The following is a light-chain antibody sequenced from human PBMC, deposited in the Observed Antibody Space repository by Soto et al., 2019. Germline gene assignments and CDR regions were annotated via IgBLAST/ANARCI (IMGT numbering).Light chain of an antibody. CDR3: QHSASSSRT. CDR1: QSITTT. V-gene: IGKV3-20*01. CDR2: GAS. J-gene: IGKJ1*01. Sequence: EIVLTQSPVTLSVSPGERATLSCRASQSITTTLVWYQQKPGLPPRLLIYGASIRATGVPDRFSGSGSGTDFTLTISRLEPGDFAVYYCQHSASSSRTFGQGTKVDIK.